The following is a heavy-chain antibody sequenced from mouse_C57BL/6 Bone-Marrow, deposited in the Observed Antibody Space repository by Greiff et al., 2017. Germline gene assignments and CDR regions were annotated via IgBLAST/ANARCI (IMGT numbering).Heavy chain of an antibody. J-gene: IGHJ2*01. CDR1: GYTFTSYT. Sequence: QVQLQQSGAELARPGASVKMSCKASGYTFTSYTMHWVKQRPGQGLEWIGYINPSSGYTKYNQKVKDKATLTADKSSSTAYMQMSSLTSEESAVYYCRRGYSNYYDWGQGTTLTVSS. CDR2: INPSSGYT. D-gene: IGHD2-5*01. CDR3: RRGYSNYYD. V-gene: IGHV1-4*01.